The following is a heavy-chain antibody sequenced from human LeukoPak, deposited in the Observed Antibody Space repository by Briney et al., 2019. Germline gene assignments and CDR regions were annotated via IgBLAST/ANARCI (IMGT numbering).Heavy chain of an antibody. CDR3: ARGRDGYNFLNRGEYYYFDY. CDR2: FYTSGST. V-gene: IGHV4-4*07. D-gene: IGHD5-24*01. CDR1: GGSISSYY. J-gene: IGHJ4*02. Sequence: KTSETLSLTCTVSGGSISSYYWGWIRQPAGKGLEWIGRFYTSGSTNYNPSLKSRVTISVDTSKNQFSLKLSSVTAADTAVYYCARGRDGYNFLNRGEYYYFDYWGQGTLVTVSS.